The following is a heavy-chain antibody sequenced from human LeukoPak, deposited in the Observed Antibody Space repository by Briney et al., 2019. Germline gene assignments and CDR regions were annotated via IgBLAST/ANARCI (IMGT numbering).Heavy chain of an antibody. V-gene: IGHV1-24*01. J-gene: IGHJ4*02. D-gene: IGHD6-13*01. Sequence: GASVKVSCKVSGYXLTELSMHWVRQAPGKGLEWMGGFDPEDGETIYAQKFQGRVTMTEDTSTDTAYMELSSLRSEATAVYYCAAHPRIAAAGSFDYWGQGTLVTVSS. CDR3: AAHPRIAAAGSFDY. CDR2: FDPEDGET. CDR1: GYXLTELS.